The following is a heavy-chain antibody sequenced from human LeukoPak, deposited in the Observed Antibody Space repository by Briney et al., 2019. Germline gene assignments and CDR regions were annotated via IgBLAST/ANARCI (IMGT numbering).Heavy chain of an antibody. D-gene: IGHD6-13*01. Sequence: GGSLRLSCAASGFTFSSYAMSWVRQAPGKGLEWVSAISGSGGSTYYADSVKGRFTISRDNAKNSLYLQMNSLRAEDTAVYYCARLGGGHSSSWYDAFDIWGQGTMVTVSS. CDR2: ISGSGGST. V-gene: IGHV3-23*01. CDR3: ARLGGGHSSSWYDAFDI. CDR1: GFTFSSYA. J-gene: IGHJ3*02.